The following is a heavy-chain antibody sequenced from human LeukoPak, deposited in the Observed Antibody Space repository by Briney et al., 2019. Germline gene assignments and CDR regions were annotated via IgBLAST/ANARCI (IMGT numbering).Heavy chain of an antibody. CDR1: GGSISSSSHY. D-gene: IGHD3-10*01. V-gene: IGHV4-39*01. CDR3: ASLAGSGKYYYYMDV. J-gene: IGHJ6*03. CDR2: IYYTGSGST. Sequence: PSETLSLTCTVSGGSISSSSHYWGWIRRPPGKGLEWIGSIYYTGSGSTYYNPSLKSRVTVSVDTSKNQFSLKMSSVTAADTAVYHCASLAGSGKYYYYMDVWGKGTTVTVSS.